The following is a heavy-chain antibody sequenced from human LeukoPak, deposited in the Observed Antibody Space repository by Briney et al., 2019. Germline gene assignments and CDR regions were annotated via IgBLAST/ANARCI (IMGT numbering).Heavy chain of an antibody. Sequence: GGSLRLSCAASGFTFSSYAMSWVRQAPGKGLEWVSAISGSGGSTYYADSVKGRFTISRDNSKNTLYLQMNSLRAEDTAVYYCAKSGGYGYYDSSGYYHLDYWGQGTLVTVSS. CDR3: AKSGGYGYYDSSGYYHLDY. D-gene: IGHD3-22*01. V-gene: IGHV3-23*01. J-gene: IGHJ4*02. CDR2: ISGSGGST. CDR1: GFTFSSYA.